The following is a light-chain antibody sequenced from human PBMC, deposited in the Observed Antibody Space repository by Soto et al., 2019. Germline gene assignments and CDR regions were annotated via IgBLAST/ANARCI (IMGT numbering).Light chain of an antibody. CDR2: GAS. CDR3: QHYNSWPPL. V-gene: IGKV3-15*01. CDR1: QSVSDN. J-gene: IGKJ3*01. Sequence: EIGMTQSPATLFVSPGETATLSCRASQSVSDNLAWYQQKPGQAPRLLIYGASTRVTGIPARFSGSGSGTDFTLTISSLESEDFAVYYCQHYNSWPPLFGPGTKVDIK.